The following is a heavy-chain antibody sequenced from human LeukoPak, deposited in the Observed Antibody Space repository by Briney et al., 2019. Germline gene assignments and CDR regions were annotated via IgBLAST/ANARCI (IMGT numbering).Heavy chain of an antibody. D-gene: IGHD6-19*01. CDR1: GGSISSYY. CDR3: ARDGGSSSGWYDPGAEYFQH. V-gene: IGHV4-59*12. Sequence: SETLSLTCTVSGGSISSYYWSWIRQPPGKGLEWIGYIYYSGSTNYNPSLKSRVTMSVDTSKNQFSLKLSSVTAADTAVYYCARDGGSSSGWYDPGAEYFQHWGQGTLVTVSS. J-gene: IGHJ1*01. CDR2: IYYSGST.